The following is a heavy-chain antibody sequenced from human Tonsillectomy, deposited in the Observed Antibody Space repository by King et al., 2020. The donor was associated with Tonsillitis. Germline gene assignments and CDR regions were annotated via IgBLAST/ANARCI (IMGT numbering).Heavy chain of an antibody. J-gene: IGHJ4*02. CDR2: IFWNDEK. D-gene: IGHD3-10*01. CDR1: GFSLNTERLG. V-gene: IGHV2-26*01. Sequence: TLKESGPVLVKPTETLTLTCTVSGFSLNTERLGVSWIRQPPGKALEWLAHIFWNDEKSYSTSLKRRPTISKDTSKSQVVLTMTNLDPVDTATYYCARFLYGSGSYYMGGFDYWGQGTLVTVSS. CDR3: ARFLYGSGSYYMGGFDY.